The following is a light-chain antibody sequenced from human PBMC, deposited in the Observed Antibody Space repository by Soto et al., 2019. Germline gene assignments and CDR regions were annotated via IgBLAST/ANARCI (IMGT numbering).Light chain of an antibody. CDR3: HQYGSSPIA. V-gene: IGKV3-20*01. J-gene: IGKJ5*01. Sequence: MVLTQSPGTLSLSPGERATLSCRASQSVSSSYLAWYQQKPGQAPRLLIYGASSRDTRNPDRFSVSGSETALTVTISRLEPEDFAVYYCHQYGSSPIAFGQGTRLEI. CDR2: GAS. CDR1: QSVSSSY.